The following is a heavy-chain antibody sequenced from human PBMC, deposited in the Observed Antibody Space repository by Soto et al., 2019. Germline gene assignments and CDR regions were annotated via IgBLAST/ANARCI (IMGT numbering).Heavy chain of an antibody. J-gene: IGHJ4*02. Sequence: QVQLVQSGAEVKKPGASVKVSCKASGYTFTSYDINWVRQATGQGLEWMGWMNPNSGNTGYAQKFQGRVTMTRNTSISTAYMELSSLRSEDTAVYYCAGPATYSSSSGFDYWGQVTLVTVSS. CDR3: AGPATYSSSSGFDY. CDR1: GYTFTSYD. CDR2: MNPNSGNT. V-gene: IGHV1-8*01. D-gene: IGHD6-6*01.